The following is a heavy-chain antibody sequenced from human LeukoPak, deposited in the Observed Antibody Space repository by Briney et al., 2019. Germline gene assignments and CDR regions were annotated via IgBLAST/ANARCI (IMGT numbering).Heavy chain of an antibody. CDR1: GFPFSNFD. CDR3: ARPIGPHDAFDI. CDR2: ISSEGRRQ. Sequence: PGGSLRLSCAASGFPFSNFDKSWVRQAPGKGLEWVAVISSEGRRQYYADSVRGGITITRENKKKRVLMQRNRLRAEETAVYYGARPIGPHDAFDIWGQGTMVTVSS. V-gene: IGHV3-30*04. D-gene: IGHD2/OR15-2a*01. J-gene: IGHJ3*02.